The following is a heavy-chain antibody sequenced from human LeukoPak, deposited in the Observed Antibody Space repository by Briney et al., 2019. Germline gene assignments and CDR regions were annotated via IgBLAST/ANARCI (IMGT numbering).Heavy chain of an antibody. CDR3: ARASDLDSFDY. CDR1: GYTFTTYG. J-gene: IGHJ4*02. CDR2: INAYNGNT. V-gene: IGHV1-18*01. Sequence: GASVKVSCKTSGYTFTTYGISWVRRAPGQGLEWMGWINAYNGNTIYAQKLQGRVTMTTDTSASTAYMELRSLRSDDTAVYYCARASDLDSFDYWGQGTLVTVSS.